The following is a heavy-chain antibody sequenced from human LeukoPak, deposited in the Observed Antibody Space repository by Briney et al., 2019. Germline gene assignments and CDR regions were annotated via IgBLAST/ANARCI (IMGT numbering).Heavy chain of an antibody. J-gene: IGHJ5*02. V-gene: IGHV4-38-2*02. Sequence: SETLSLTCTVSGYSISSGSYWGWIRQPPGKGLEWIGSIYHSGSTYYNPSLESRVTISVDTSKNQFSLKLSSVTAADTAVYYCARERLDYGSGSYYRLNWFDPWGQGTLVTVSS. CDR2: IYHSGST. CDR3: ARERLDYGSGSYYRLNWFDP. CDR1: GYSISSGSY. D-gene: IGHD3-10*01.